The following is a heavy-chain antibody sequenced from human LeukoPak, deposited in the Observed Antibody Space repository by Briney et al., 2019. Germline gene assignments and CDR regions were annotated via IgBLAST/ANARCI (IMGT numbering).Heavy chain of an antibody. CDR1: GYTFTSYG. Sequence: GASVKVSCKASGYTFTSYGISWVRQAPGQGLEWMGWIIPIFGTANYAQKFPGRVTITTDESTSTAYMELSSLRSEDTAVYYCARGEMATTYFDYWGQGTLVTVSS. J-gene: IGHJ4*02. D-gene: IGHD5-24*01. CDR3: ARGEMATTYFDY. V-gene: IGHV1-69*05. CDR2: IIPIFGTA.